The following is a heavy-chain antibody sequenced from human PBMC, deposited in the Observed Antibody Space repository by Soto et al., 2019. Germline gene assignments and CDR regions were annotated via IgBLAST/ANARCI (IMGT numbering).Heavy chain of an antibody. V-gene: IGHV3-23*01. CDR2: ISKSGATP. J-gene: IGHJ3*02. CDR3: AKNQWGNVFDI. Sequence: EVPLLESGGGLVQPGGSLRLSCAASGFAFRSYDMTWVRQAPGKGLEWVSTISKSGATPYYADSVRGRFTISRDNSKNTLHLQMNSLRAEDTALYYCAKNQWGNVFDIWGQGTMLTVSS. CDR1: GFAFRSYD. D-gene: IGHD3-16*01.